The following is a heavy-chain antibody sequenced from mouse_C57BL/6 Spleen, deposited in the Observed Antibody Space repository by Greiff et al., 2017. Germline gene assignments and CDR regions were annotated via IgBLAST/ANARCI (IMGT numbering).Heavy chain of an antibody. CDR1: GYTFTSYW. CDR3: ARSVATGNLSWFAY. CDR2: IDPNSGGT. Sequence: QVHVKQPGAELVKPGASVKLSCKASGYTFTSYWMHWVKQRPGRGLEWIGRIDPNSGGTKYNEKFKSKATLTVDKPSSTAYMQLSSLTSEDSAVYYCARSVATGNLSWFAYWGQGTLVTVSA. V-gene: IGHV1-72*01. D-gene: IGHD4-1*01. J-gene: IGHJ3*01.